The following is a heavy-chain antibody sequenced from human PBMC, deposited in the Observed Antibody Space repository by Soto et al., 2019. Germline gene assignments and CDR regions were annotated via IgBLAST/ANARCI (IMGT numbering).Heavy chain of an antibody. V-gene: IGHV1-2*02. J-gene: IGHJ4*02. Sequence: ASGKVSCKASGYTFSHYYMHWLRQAPGQGLEWMGWINPDTGATKYAQKYEGRVTMTRDTSISTAYLEVTGLRSDDTAVFYCARKVRDYNFDYWGQGTLVTVSS. CDR1: GYTFSHYY. D-gene: IGHD4-4*01. CDR2: INPDTGAT. CDR3: ARKVRDYNFDY.